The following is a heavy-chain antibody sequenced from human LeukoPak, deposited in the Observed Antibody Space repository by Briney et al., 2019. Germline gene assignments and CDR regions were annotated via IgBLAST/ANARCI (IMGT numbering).Heavy chain of an antibody. V-gene: IGHV4-31*03. D-gene: IGHD3-10*01. Sequence: PSQTLSLTCTVSGGSISSGGYYWSWIRQHPGKGLEWIGYIYYSGSAYYNPSLKSRVTISVDTSKNQFSLKLSSVTAADTAVYYCASFYYGSGSYSRLAYFDYWGQGTLVTVSS. J-gene: IGHJ4*02. CDR1: GGSISSGGYY. CDR2: IYYSGSA. CDR3: ASFYYGSGSYSRLAYFDY.